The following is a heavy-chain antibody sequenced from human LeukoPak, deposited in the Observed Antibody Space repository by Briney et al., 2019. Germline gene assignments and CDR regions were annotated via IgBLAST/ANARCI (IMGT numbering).Heavy chain of an antibody. CDR3: ARDPAATAGVAAAGSYYFDY. J-gene: IGHJ4*02. Sequence: SVKVSCKASGGTFSSYAISWVRQAPGQGLEWMGRIIPILDIANYAQEFQGRVTITADKSTSTAYMELSSLRSEDTAVYYCARDPAATAGVAAAGSYYFDYWGQGTLVTVSS. CDR2: IIPILDIA. CDR1: GGTFSSYA. V-gene: IGHV1-69*04. D-gene: IGHD6-13*01.